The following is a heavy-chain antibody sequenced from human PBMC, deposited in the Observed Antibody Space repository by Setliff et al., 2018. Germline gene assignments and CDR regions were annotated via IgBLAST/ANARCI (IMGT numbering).Heavy chain of an antibody. CDR1: GASINRDY. CDR3: ARVKRDIVSTTSYYYYKDV. D-gene: IGHD5-12*01. CDR2: IHYSGST. J-gene: IGHJ6*03. V-gene: IGHV4-59*01. Sequence: SETLSLTCSVSGASINRDYWNWIRQPPGKGLEWIGYIHYSGSTNYNPSLKSRVTISFNTSKNKISLKLSSVTPEDTAVYYCARVKRDIVSTTSYYYYKDVCGKGTTVTVSS.